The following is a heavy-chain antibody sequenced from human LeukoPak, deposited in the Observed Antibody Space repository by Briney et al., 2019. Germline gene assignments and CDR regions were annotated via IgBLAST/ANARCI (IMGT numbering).Heavy chain of an antibody. V-gene: IGHV3-23*01. D-gene: IGHD3-16*01. CDR2: VSGSGGST. J-gene: IGHJ4*02. CDR1: GFTFNSYA. CDR3: AKGLWDFDY. Sequence: PGGSLRLSCTASGFTFNSYAMSWVRQAPGKGLEWVSTVSGSGGSTYYADSVKGRSTISRDNSKNTLYLQMNSLRAEDTAVYYCAKGLWDFDYWGQGTLVTVSS.